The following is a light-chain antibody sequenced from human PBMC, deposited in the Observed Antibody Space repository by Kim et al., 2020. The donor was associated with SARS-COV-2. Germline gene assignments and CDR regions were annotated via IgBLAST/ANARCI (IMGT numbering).Light chain of an antibody. J-gene: IGKJ2*01. Sequence: SASLRDRVTITCRASQGVSSWLAWYQQTPGNAPNLVIYATSSLQTGAPSRFSGSGSGTDFTLTISSLQPEDSGTYYCQQTNSLPYTFGQGTKLEI. CDR3: QQTNSLPYT. V-gene: IGKV1-12*01. CDR2: ATS. CDR1: QGVSSW.